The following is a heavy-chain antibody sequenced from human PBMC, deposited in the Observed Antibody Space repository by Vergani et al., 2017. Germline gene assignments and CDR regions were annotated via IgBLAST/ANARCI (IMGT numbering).Heavy chain of an antibody. J-gene: IGHJ4*02. CDR2: VEDSGYF. CDR3: ARSIVSRNPPDYFDN. V-gene: IGHV4-59*01. D-gene: IGHD1-14*01. Sequence: QVQLQESGPGLVRPSETLSLTCTVSGGSLSGYYWNWIRQTPGEGLEWIGYVEDSGYFNYNPSLKTRVSMSSDTSNQFSLMLSSVTVADTAMYYCARSIVSRNPPDYFDNWGQGTLVTVSS. CDR1: GGSLSGYY.